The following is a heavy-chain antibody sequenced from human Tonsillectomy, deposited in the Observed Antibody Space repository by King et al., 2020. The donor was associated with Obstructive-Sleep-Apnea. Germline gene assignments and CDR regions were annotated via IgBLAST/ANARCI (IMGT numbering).Heavy chain of an antibody. Sequence: VQLVESGPGLVKPSETLSLTCTVSGYSISSGYYWGWIRQPPGKGLEWIGSLYHSGSTDYNPSLKSRVTISVDTSKNQLSLKLTSVTAADTAVYYCAREQCGRDCFQSDFWSQGTLVTVSS. J-gene: IGHJ4*02. D-gene: IGHD2-21*02. CDR2: LYHSGST. CDR3: AREQCGRDCFQSDF. V-gene: IGHV4-38-2*02. CDR1: GYSISSGYY.